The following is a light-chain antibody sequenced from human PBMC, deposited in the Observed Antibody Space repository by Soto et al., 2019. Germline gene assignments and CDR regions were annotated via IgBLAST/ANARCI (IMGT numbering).Light chain of an antibody. CDR2: EVS. CDR1: SSDVGGHNF. CDR3: RLSSSTKASYV. Sequence: QSVLTQPASVSGSPGQSIAISCTGTSSDVGGHNFVSWYQQHPGKAPKLLIYEVSNRPPGISTRFSGSKSGTTASLTISWLLAEEEGAYYYRLSSSTKASYVFGTGTKVTVL. V-gene: IGLV2-14*03. J-gene: IGLJ1*01.